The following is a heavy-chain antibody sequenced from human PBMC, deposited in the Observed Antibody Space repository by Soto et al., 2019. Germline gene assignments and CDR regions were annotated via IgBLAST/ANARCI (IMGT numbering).Heavy chain of an antibody. V-gene: IGHV3-74*01. D-gene: IGHD3-22*01. J-gene: IGHJ1*01. CDR3: AREEDDSSGYYSYFQH. Sequence: EVQLVESGGGLVQPGESLRLSCAASGFTFSSYWMHWVRQAPGKGLVWVSRINNDGSSTSYADSVKGRFTISRDNAKNTLYLQMNSLRAEDTAVYYCAREEDDSSGYYSYFQHWGQGTLVTVSS. CDR1: GFTFSSYW. CDR2: INNDGSST.